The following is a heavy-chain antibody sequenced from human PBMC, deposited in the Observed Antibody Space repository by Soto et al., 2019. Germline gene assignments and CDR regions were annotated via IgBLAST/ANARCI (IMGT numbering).Heavy chain of an antibody. Sequence: GGSLRLSCAASGFTFSSYGMHWVRQAPGKGLEWVAVISYDGSNKYYADSVKGRFTISRDNSKNTLSLQMNSLRPADTAVYYCATTGLGYCSGGSCYPASYYYGMDVWGQGTTGTVSS. CDR2: ISYDGSNK. D-gene: IGHD2-15*01. CDR1: GFTFSSYG. J-gene: IGHJ6*02. CDR3: ATTGLGYCSGGSCYPASYYYGMDV. V-gene: IGHV3-30*03.